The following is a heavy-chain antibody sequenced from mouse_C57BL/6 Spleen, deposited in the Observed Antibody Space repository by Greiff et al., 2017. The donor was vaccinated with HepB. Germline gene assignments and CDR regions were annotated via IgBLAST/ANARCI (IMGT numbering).Heavy chain of an antibody. CDR1: GYAFSSSW. D-gene: IGHD1-1*01. CDR3: ARSVVAPFAY. CDR2: IYPGDGDT. V-gene: IGHV1-82*01. Sequence: VKLQESGPELVKPGASVKISCKASGYAFSSSWMNWVKQRPGKGLEWIGRIYPGDGDTNYNGKFKGKATLTADKSSSTAYMQLSSLTSEDSAVYFCARSVVAPFAYWGQGTLVTVSA. J-gene: IGHJ3*01.